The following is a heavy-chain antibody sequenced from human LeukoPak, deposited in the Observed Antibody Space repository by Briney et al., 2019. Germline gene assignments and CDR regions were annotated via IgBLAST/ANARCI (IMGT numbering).Heavy chain of an antibody. D-gene: IGHD3-10*01. CDR2: IRSKAYGGTT. CDR3: TRVRGTMVRGVITHFDY. CDR1: GFTFGDYA. V-gene: IGHV3-49*04. Sequence: PGGSLRLSCTASGFTFGDYAMSWVRQAPGKGLEWVCFIRSKAYGGTTEYAASVKGRFTISRDDSKSIAYLQMNSLKTEDTAVYYCTRVRGTMVRGVITHFDYWGQGTLVTVSS. J-gene: IGHJ4*02.